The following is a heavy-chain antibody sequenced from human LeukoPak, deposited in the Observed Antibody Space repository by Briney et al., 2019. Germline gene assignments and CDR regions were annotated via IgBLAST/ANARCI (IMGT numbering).Heavy chain of an antibody. Sequence: AGGSLRLSCAASGFTFSSYAMSWVRQAPGKGLEWVSAISGSGGSTYYADSVKGRFTISRDNSKNTLYLQMNSLRAEDTAVYYCARWGDSSPSRFDYWGQGTLVTVSS. V-gene: IGHV3-23*01. CDR2: ISGSGGST. CDR1: GFTFSSYA. J-gene: IGHJ4*02. D-gene: IGHD3-22*01. CDR3: ARWGDSSPSRFDY.